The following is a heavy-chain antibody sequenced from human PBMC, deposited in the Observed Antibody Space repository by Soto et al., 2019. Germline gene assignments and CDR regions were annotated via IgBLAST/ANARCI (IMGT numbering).Heavy chain of an antibody. CDR1: GFTFSSYA. CDR2: ISSSGSST. J-gene: IGHJ4*02. D-gene: IGHD3-22*01. CDR3: ARLLDYYDSSGYSTTLLHFDY. Sequence: GGSLRLSCAASGFTFSSYAMSWVRQAPGKGLEWVSDISSSGSSTYYADSVKGRFTISRDNAKNSLYLQMNSLRAEDTAVYYCARLLDYYDSSGYSTTLLHFDYWGQGTLVTVSS. V-gene: IGHV3-48*04.